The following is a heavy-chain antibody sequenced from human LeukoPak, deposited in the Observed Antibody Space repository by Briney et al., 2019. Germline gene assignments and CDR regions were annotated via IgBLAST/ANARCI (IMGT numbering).Heavy chain of an antibody. CDR3: AKDLGYSYESYYYGMDV. Sequence: GGSLRLSCAASGSTLSSYAMSWVRQAPGKGLEWVSAISGSGGSTYYADSVKGRFTISRDISKNTLYLQMNSLRAEDTAVYYCAKDLGYSYESYYYGMDVWGQGTTVTVSS. V-gene: IGHV3-23*01. J-gene: IGHJ6*02. CDR2: ISGSGGST. CDR1: GSTLSSYA. D-gene: IGHD5-18*01.